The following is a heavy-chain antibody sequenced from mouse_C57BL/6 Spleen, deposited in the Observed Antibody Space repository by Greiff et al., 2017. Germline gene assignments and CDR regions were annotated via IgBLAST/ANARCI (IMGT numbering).Heavy chain of an antibody. CDR3: ARGGIYYGNLWYFDV. D-gene: IGHD2-1*01. J-gene: IGHJ1*03. CDR1: GFSLTSYG. CDR2: IWSGGST. Sequence: VKLMESGPGLVQPSQSLSITCTVSGFSLTSYGVHWVRQSPGKGLEWLGVIWSGGSTDYNAAFISRLSISKDNSKSQVFFKMNSLQADDTAIYYCARGGIYYGNLWYFDVWGTGTTVTVSS. V-gene: IGHV2-2*01.